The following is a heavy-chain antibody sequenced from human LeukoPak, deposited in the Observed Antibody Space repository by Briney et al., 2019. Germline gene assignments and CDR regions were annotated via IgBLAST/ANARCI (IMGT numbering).Heavy chain of an antibody. Sequence: IPSETLSLTCTVSGGSISSGSYYWSWIRQPAGKGLEWIGRIYTSGSTNYNPSLKSRVTISVDTSKNQFSLKLSSVTAADTAVYYCARDPVGIAAAASWFDYWGQGTLVTVSS. V-gene: IGHV4-61*02. J-gene: IGHJ4*02. CDR1: GGSISSGSYY. CDR3: ARDPVGIAAAASWFDY. D-gene: IGHD6-13*01. CDR2: IYTSGST.